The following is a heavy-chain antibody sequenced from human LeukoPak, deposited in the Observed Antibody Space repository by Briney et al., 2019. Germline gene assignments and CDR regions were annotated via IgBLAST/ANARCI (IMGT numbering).Heavy chain of an antibody. CDR2: IIPILGIA. D-gene: IGHD3-16*01. V-gene: IGHV1-69*02. CDR3: ARSLLGIDY. Sequence: ASLKVSCKASGGTFSSYTISWVRQTPGQGLGWMGRIIPILGIANYAQTLQGRVTITTDESTSTAYMELGSRRSEYTVVYYCARSLLGIDYWGQGTLVTVSS. J-gene: IGHJ4*02. CDR1: GGTFSSYT.